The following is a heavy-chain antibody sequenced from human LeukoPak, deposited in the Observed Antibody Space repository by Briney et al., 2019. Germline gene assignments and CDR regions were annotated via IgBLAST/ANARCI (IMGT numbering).Heavy chain of an antibody. CDR2: IRYDGSNK. CDR1: GFTFSSYA. V-gene: IGHV3-30*02. Sequence: QPGMSLRLSCAASGFTFSSYAMHWVRQAPGKGLEWVAFIRYDGSNKYYADSVKGRFTISRDNSKNTLYLQMNSLRAEDTAVYYCAKDWSIAARPGELDYWGQGTLVTVSS. CDR3: AKDWSIAARPGELDY. D-gene: IGHD6-6*01. J-gene: IGHJ4*02.